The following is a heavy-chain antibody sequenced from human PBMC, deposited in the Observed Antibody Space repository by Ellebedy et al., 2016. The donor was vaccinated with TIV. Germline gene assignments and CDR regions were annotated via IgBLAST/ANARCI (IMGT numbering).Heavy chain of an antibody. Sequence: GGSLRLSCAASGFTFSSDAMHWVRQAPGKGLEWVAVISYDGSNKYYADSVKGRFTISRDNSKNTLYLQMNSLRPEDTAVYYCASRPTVTSAFEIWGQGTMVTVSS. CDR2: ISYDGSNK. V-gene: IGHV3-30*01. CDR3: ASRPTVTSAFEI. CDR1: GFTFSSDA. J-gene: IGHJ3*02. D-gene: IGHD4-17*01.